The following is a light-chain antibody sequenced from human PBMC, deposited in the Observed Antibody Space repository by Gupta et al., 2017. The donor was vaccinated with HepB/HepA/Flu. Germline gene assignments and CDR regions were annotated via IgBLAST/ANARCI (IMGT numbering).Light chain of an antibody. CDR2: WAS. Sequence: DIVMTQSLDSLAVSLGERATINCKSSQSVLYRSNNKNYLAWYQQKPGQPPKLLIYWASSRESGVPDRFSGRGSGTDFTLTISSLQAEDVAVYCCLQDDNTPHTFGRGTKVEIK. CDR1: QSVLYRSNNKNY. CDR3: LQDDNTPHT. V-gene: IGKV4-1*01. J-gene: IGKJ4*01.